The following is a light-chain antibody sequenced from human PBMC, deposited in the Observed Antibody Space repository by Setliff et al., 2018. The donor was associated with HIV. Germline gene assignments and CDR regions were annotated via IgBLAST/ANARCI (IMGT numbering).Light chain of an antibody. J-gene: IGLJ1*01. CDR1: SSDVGYYNR. CDR3: ASRTAGSTPYV. Sequence: QSALAQPPSVSGSPGQSVTISCTGTSSDVGYYNRVSWYQQPPGTVPRLMIYEVSSRPSGVPDRFSGSKSGNTASLTISGLQAEDEADYYCASRTAGSTPYVFGTGTKGTVL. V-gene: IGLV2-18*02. CDR2: EVS.